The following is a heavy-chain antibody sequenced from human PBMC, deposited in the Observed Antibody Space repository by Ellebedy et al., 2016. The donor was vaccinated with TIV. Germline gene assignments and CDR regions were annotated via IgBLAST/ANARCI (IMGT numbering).Heavy chain of an antibody. CDR2: MRQDGNDK. CDR1: GFSFRSYW. J-gene: IGHJ3*02. Sequence: GGSLRLSCAASGFSFRSYWMSWVRQAPGKGLEWVANMRQDGNDKYYVDSVRGRFTVSRDNAENSLFLQMNSLRAEDTAVYYCATDGSYGDYRSPTHAFEMWGQGTLVTVSS. CDR3: ATDGSYGDYRSPTHAFEM. V-gene: IGHV3-7*01. D-gene: IGHD4-17*01.